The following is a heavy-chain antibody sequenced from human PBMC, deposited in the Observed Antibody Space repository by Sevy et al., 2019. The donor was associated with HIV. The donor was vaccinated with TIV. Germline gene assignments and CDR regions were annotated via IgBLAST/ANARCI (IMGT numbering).Heavy chain of an antibody. CDR3: ARRGGGYSYGYYFDY. CDR1: GFSFNSYA. Sequence: GASLRLSCAASGFSFNSYAMHWVRQAPGKGPEWVAVISYEGSNKYYADSVRGRFTISRDNSNNILYLQMNSLRPDDTAVYFCARRGGGYSYGYYFDYWGQGTLVTVSS. CDR2: ISYEGSNK. V-gene: IGHV3-30-3*01. J-gene: IGHJ4*02. D-gene: IGHD5-18*01.